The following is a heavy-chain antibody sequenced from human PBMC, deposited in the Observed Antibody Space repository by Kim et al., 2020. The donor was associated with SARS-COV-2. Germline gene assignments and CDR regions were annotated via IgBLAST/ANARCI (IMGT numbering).Heavy chain of an antibody. CDR3: AKARGYDILTGYRVVDY. Sequence: GGSLRLSCAASGFTFSSYAMSWVRQAPGKGLEWVSAISGSGGSTYYADSVKGRFTISRDNSKNTLYLQMNSLRAEDTAVYYCAKARGYDILTGYRVVDYWGQGTLVTVSS. V-gene: IGHV3-23*01. CDR2: ISGSGGST. J-gene: IGHJ4*02. CDR1: GFTFSSYA. D-gene: IGHD3-9*01.